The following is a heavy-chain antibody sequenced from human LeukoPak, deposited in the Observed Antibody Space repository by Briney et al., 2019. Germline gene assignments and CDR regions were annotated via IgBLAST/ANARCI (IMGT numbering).Heavy chain of an antibody. CDR3: ARAGYTSGWDY. V-gene: IGHV3-64D*06. CDR1: GFTFSSYA. D-gene: IGHD6-19*01. Sequence: GGSLRLSCSASGFTFSSYAMHWVRQAPGKGLEYVSAISSNGGSTYYADSVKGRFTISRDNSKNTLYLQMSSLRAEDTAVYFCARAGYTSGWDYWGQGTLVTVSS. J-gene: IGHJ4*02. CDR2: ISSNGGST.